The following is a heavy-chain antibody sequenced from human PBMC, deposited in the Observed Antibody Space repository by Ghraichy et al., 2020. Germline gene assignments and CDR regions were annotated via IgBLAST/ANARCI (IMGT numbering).Heavy chain of an antibody. CDR3: ATRTSPPAVRGNWFDP. CDR2: ISLSGGST. J-gene: IGHJ5*02. Sequence: GGSLRLSCAASGFTFSSYDMNWVRQAPGKGLEWVSAISLSGGSTYYADSVKGRFTISRDNSKSTLYLQMNSLRAEDTAVYYCATRTSPPAVRGNWFDPWGQGTLVTVSS. CDR1: GFTFSSYD. D-gene: IGHD2-2*01. V-gene: IGHV3-23*01.